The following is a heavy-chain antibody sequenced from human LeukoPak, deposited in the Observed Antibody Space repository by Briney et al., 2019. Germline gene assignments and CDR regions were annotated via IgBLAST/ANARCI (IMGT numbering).Heavy chain of an antibody. J-gene: IGHJ6*03. CDR2: ISGSGGST. CDR3: AKDWGTAMGYYYYYMDV. Sequence: GGSLRLSCAASGFTFSSYAMSWVRQAPGKGLEWVSAISGSGGSTYYADSVKGRFTISRDNSKNTLYLQMNSLRAEDTAVYYCAKDWGTAMGYYYYYMDVWGKGTTVTVSS. CDR1: GFTFSSYA. V-gene: IGHV3-23*01. D-gene: IGHD5-18*01.